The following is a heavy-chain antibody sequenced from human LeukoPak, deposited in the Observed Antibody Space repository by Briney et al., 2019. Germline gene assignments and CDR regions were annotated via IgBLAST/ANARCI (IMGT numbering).Heavy chain of an antibody. V-gene: IGHV3-30*02. D-gene: IGHD3-10*01. CDR1: GFAFRSCG. J-gene: IGHJ4*02. CDR3: AKDRGVGFGEV. CDR2: IRSDGSNK. Sequence: GGSLRLSCIESGFAFRSCGMHWVRQAPGKGLEWVAFIRSDGSNKYYADPVKGRFTISRDNSKNTLYLQLDSLRAEDTAVYYCAKDRGVGFGEVWGQGTLVTVSS.